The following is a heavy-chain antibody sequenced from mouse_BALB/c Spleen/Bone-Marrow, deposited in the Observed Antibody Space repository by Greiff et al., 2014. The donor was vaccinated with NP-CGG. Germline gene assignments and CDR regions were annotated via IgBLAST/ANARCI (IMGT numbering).Heavy chain of an antibody. CDR2: IDPSDGYT. CDR3: ARWLLRYYAMDD. J-gene: IGHJ4*01. V-gene: IGHV1-69*02. Sequence: VQLQQSGAELVKPGASVKLSCKASGYTFTSYWMHWVKQRPGQGLEWIGEIDPSDGYTNYNQKFKGKATLTVDKSSSTAYMQLSSLTSEDSAVYFCARWLLRYYAMDDWGQGTSVTVSS. D-gene: IGHD2-3*01. CDR1: GYTFTSYW.